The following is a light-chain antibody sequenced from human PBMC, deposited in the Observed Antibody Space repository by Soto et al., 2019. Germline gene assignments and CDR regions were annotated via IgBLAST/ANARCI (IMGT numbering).Light chain of an antibody. CDR2: GVS. CDR3: QQYNNWPPT. Sequence: EIVMTQSPATLSVSPGERATLSCRASQSVAGNLARYQQKPGQAPRLLISGVSTRAAGIPARFSGSGSGTEFTLTISSLQSEDFAVYYCQQYNNWPPTFGQGTKVDI. V-gene: IGKV3-15*01. CDR1: QSVAGN. J-gene: IGKJ1*01.